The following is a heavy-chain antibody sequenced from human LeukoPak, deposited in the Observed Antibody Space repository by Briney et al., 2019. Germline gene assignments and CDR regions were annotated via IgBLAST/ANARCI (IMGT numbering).Heavy chain of an antibody. V-gene: IGHV1-69*13. D-gene: IGHD6-19*01. CDR1: GGTFSSYA. CDR3: ATSQNETRYSSGWSYYFDY. Sequence: SVKVSCKASGGTFSSYAISWVRQAPGQGLEWMGGIIPIFGTANYAQKFQGRVTITADESTSTAYMELSSLRSEDTTVYYCATSQNETRYSSGWSYYFDYWGQGTLVTVSS. J-gene: IGHJ4*02. CDR2: IIPIFGTA.